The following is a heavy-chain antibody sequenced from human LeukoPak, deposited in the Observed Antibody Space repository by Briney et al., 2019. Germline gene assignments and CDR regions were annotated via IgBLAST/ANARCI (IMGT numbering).Heavy chain of an antibody. CDR3: ARDSRSASAFDI. D-gene: IGHD2-2*01. Sequence: GGSLRLSCAASGFTFSSYGMHWVRQAPGKGLEWVAFIGYDGSNKYYADSVKGRFTISRDNSKNTLYLQMNSLRAGDTAVYYCARDSRSASAFDIWGQGTMVTVSS. CDR1: GFTFSSYG. CDR2: IGYDGSNK. V-gene: IGHV3-30*02. J-gene: IGHJ3*02.